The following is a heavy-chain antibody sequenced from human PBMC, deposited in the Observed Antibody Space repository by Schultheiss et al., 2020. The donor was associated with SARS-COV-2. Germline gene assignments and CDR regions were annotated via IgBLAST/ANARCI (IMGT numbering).Heavy chain of an antibody. CDR1: GGSISSGGYY. CDR3: ARPRHGDYSFDY. CDR2: IYYSGST. V-gene: IGHV4-31*03. J-gene: IGHJ4*02. Sequence: SETLSLTCTVSGGSISSGGYYWSWIRQHPGKGLEWIGYIYYSGSTYYNPSLKSRVTISVDTSKNQFSLKLSSVTAADTAVYYCARPRHGDYSFDYWGQGTLVTVSS. D-gene: IGHD4-17*01.